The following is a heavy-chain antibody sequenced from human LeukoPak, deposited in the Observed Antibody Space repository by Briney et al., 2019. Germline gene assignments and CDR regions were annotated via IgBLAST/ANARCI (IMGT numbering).Heavy chain of an antibody. CDR1: GYTFTSYA. Sequence: ASVKVSCKASGYTFTSYAMNWVRQAPGQGLEWMGWISAYNGNTNYAQKLQGRVTMTTDTSTSTAYMELRSLRSDDTAVYYCARDRRITMVRGVIYYYYYMDVWGKGTTVTISS. CDR2: ISAYNGNT. J-gene: IGHJ6*03. CDR3: ARDRRITMVRGVIYYYYYMDV. D-gene: IGHD3-10*01. V-gene: IGHV1-18*01.